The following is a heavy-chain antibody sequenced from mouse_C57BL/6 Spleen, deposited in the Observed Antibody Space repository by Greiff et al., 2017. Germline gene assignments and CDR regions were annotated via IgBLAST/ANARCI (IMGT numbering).Heavy chain of an antibody. CDR1: GYTFTSYW. CDR3: ARLNWDEGFAY. V-gene: IGHV1-64*01. D-gene: IGHD4-1*02. J-gene: IGHJ3*01. CDR2: IDPNSGST. Sequence: VQLQQPGAELVKPGASVKLSCKASGYTFTSYWMHWVKQRPGQGLEWIGMIDPNSGSTNYNEKFKSKATLTVDKSSSTAYMQLSSLTSEDSAVYYCARLNWDEGFAYWGQGTLVTVSA.